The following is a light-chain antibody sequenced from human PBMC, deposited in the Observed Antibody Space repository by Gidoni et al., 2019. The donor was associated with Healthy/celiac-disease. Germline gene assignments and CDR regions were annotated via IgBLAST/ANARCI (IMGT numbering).Light chain of an antibody. J-gene: IGLJ2*01. V-gene: IGLV2-14*03. CDR3: SSYTSSSTLV. CDR1: SRDVGGYNY. Sequence: QSALTQPASVSGSPRQSITISCTGTSRDVGGYNYVSWYQQHPGKAPKLMIYDVSNRPSGVSNRFSGSKSGNTASLTISGLQAEDEADYYCSSYTSSSTLVFGGGTKLTVL. CDR2: DVS.